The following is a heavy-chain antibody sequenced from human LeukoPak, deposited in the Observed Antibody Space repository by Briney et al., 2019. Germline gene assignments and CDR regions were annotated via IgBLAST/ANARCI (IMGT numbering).Heavy chain of an antibody. CDR3: ARVGVPAAYYYMDV. J-gene: IGHJ6*03. V-gene: IGHV1-69*01. D-gene: IGHD2-2*01. Sequence: SVKVSCKASGGTFSSYAISWVRQAPGQGLEWMGGNIPIFGTANYAQKFQGRVTITADESTSTAYMELSSLRSEDTAVYYCARVGVPAAYYYMDVWGKGTTVTVSS. CDR2: NIPIFGTA. CDR1: GGTFSSYA.